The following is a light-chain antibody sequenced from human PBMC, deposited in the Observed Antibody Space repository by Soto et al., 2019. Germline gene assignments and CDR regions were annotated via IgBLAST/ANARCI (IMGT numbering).Light chain of an antibody. CDR1: QSVSSNF. Sequence: EIVLTQSPGTLSLSPGERATLSCRASQSVSSNFLAWYQEKLGQAPRLLIYGASKRATGIPDRFSGSGSGTDFTLTISRLEPEDFAMYYCQQYGYLVTFGGGTKVDI. CDR2: GAS. CDR3: QQYGYLVT. V-gene: IGKV3-20*01. J-gene: IGKJ4*01.